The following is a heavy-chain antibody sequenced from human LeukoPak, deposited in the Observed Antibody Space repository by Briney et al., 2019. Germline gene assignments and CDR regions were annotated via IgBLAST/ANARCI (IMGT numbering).Heavy chain of an antibody. V-gene: IGHV3-53*01. D-gene: IGHD3/OR15-3a*01. J-gene: IGHJ6*03. CDR1: GFTVSSNY. CDR3: ARDRTGLYMDV. CDR2: IYSGGST. Sequence: GGSLRLSCAASGFTVSSNYMSWVRQAPGQGLEWVSVIYSGGSTYYADSVKGRFTISRDNSKNTLYLQMNSLRAEDTAVYYCARDRTGLYMDVWGKGTTVTVSS.